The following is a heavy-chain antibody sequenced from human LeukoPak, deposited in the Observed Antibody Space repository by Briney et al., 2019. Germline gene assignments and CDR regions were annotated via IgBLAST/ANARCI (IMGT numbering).Heavy chain of an antibody. V-gene: IGHV3-23*01. CDR3: AIYSGSYYGAFDI. Sequence: GGSLRLSCAASGFTFSSYAMSWVRQAPGKGLEWVSAISVSGGSTYYADSVKGRFTISRDNSKNTLYLQMNSLRAEDTAVYYCAIYSGSYYGAFDIWGQGTMVTVSS. D-gene: IGHD1-26*01. CDR2: ISVSGGST. CDR1: GFTFSSYA. J-gene: IGHJ3*02.